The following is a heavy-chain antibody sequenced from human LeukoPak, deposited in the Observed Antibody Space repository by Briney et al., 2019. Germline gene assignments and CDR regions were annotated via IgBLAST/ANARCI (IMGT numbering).Heavy chain of an antibody. J-gene: IGHJ4*02. CDR3: TTDGGRKSRPYHFDY. D-gene: IGHD3-16*01. CDR1: GFTFSNAW. CDR2: IKSKIDGGTT. V-gene: IGHV3-15*01. Sequence: GGSLRLSCAASGFTFSNAWMSWVRQAPGKGPEWVGRIKSKIDGGTTDYAAPVKGRFTISRDDSKNTLYLQMNSLKTEDTAVYYCTTDGGRKSRPYHFDYWGQGTLVTVSS.